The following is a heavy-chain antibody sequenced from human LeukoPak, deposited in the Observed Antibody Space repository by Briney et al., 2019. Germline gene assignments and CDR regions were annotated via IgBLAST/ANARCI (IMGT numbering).Heavy chain of an antibody. CDR3: ARMFEF. Sequence: QPGGSLRLSCVVSGFTFSNYEMNWVGQAPGKGLEWVSYISSSGSTTYYADSVKGRFTISRDNAKNSLFLQMNSLRAEDTAVYFCARMFEFWGQGTLVTVSS. V-gene: IGHV3-48*03. CDR1: GFTFSNYE. J-gene: IGHJ4*02. CDR2: ISSSGSTT.